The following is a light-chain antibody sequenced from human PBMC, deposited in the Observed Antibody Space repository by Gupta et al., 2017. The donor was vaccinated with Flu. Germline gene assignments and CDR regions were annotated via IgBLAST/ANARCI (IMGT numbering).Light chain of an antibody. Sequence: SYVLTQPPSVSVAPGQTARITCGGNNIGGDSVHWYQQKPGQAPVLVVYDDNERHSGIPERFSGSNSGNTATLTISRVEAGEEADYYCQVWDTNSDTCYVFGTGTKVSVL. J-gene: IGLJ1*01. CDR3: QVWDTNSDTCYV. CDR1: NIGGDS. V-gene: IGLV3-21*02. CDR2: DDN.